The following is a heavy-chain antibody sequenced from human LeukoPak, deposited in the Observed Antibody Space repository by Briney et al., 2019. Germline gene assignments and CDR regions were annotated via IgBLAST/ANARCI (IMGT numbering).Heavy chain of an antibody. CDR1: GGSISSYY. Sequence: SETLSLTCTVSGGSISSYYWSWIRQPPGKGLEWIGYIYYSGSTNYNPSLKSRVTISVDTSKNKFSLKLSSVTAADTAVYYCARVIMSSLYYYYMDVWGKGTTVTVSS. J-gene: IGHJ6*03. CDR3: ARVIMSSLYYYYMDV. D-gene: IGHD3-3*01. CDR2: IYYSGST. V-gene: IGHV4-59*01.